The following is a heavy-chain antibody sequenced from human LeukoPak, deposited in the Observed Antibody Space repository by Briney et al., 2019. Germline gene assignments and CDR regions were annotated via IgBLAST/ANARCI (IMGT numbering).Heavy chain of an antibody. CDR1: GGSISSYY. V-gene: IGHV4-4*07. CDR3: ARDWTTGTLDY. CDR2: IYTSGST. J-gene: IGHJ4*02. Sequence: SETLSLXCTVXGGSISSYYWSWIRQPAGKGLEWIGRIYTSGSTNYNPSLKSRVTMSVDTSKNQFSLKLSSVTAADTAVYYCARDWTTGTLDYWGQGTLVTVSS. D-gene: IGHD4-17*01.